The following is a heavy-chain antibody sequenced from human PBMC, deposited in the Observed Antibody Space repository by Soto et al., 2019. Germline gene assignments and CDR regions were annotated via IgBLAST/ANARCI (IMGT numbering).Heavy chain of an antibody. Sequence: EVQLLESGGSLVQPGGSLRLSCAASGFTFSSYALSWVRQAPGKGLEWVSGISNTGGTTYYADSVKGRFTISRDNSKSTLDLQMNSLRAEDTAVYYCAKDLRNNLQLRGVADYWGQGTLVTVSS. CDR2: ISNTGGTT. CDR1: GFTFSSYA. CDR3: AKDLRNNLQLRGVADY. J-gene: IGHJ4*02. V-gene: IGHV3-23*01. D-gene: IGHD3-10*01.